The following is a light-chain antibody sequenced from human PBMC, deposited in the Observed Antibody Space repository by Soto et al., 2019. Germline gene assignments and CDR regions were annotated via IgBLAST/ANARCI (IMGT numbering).Light chain of an antibody. CDR1: SSDVGGYNY. Sequence: QSALTQPASVSGSPGQSITISCTGTSSDVGGYNYVSWYQQHPGKAPKLMIYEVSNRPSGVSNRFSGPKSGNTASLTISGLQAEDEADYNCSSYTSSSPYVFGTGTKLTVL. V-gene: IGLV2-14*01. CDR3: SSYTSSSPYV. J-gene: IGLJ1*01. CDR2: EVS.